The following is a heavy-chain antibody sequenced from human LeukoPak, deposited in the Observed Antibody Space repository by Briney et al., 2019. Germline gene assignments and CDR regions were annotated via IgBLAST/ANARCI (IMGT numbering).Heavy chain of an antibody. CDR3: ARAQGYSSSWLDY. CDR2: IYYSGST. V-gene: IGHV4-59*01. D-gene: IGHD6-13*01. J-gene: IGHJ4*02. CDR1: GGSISNYY. Sequence: PSETLSLTCTVSGGSISNYYWSWIRQPPGKGLEWIGYIYYSGSTNYNPSLKSRVTMLVETSKNQFSLKLTSVTTADTAVYYCARAQGYSSSWLDYWGQGTLVTVSS.